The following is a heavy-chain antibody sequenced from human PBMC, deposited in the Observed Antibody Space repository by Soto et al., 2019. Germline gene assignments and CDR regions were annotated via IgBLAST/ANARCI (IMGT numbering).Heavy chain of an antibody. V-gene: IGHV4-59*08. CDR2: IYYSGST. CDR1: GGSISSYY. CDR3: ARLVGLRGATRSGYPAFDI. Sequence: SETLSLTCTVSGGSISSYYWSWIRKPPGRGLEWIGYIYYSGSTNYNPSLKSRVTISVDTSKNQFSLKLSSVTAADTAVYYCARLVGLRGATRSGYPAFDIWGQGTMVTVSS. D-gene: IGHD5-12*01. J-gene: IGHJ3*02.